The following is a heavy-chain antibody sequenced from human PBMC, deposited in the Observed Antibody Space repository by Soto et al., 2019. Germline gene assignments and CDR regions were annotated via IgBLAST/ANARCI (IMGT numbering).Heavy chain of an antibody. D-gene: IGHD2-2*01. CDR3: ARAGCSSTSCSSWWFDP. Sequence: SETLSLTCAVYGGSFSGYYWSWIRQPPGKGLEWIGEINHSGSTNYNPSLKSRVTISVDTSKNQFSLKLSSVTAADTAVYYCARAGCSSTSCSSWWFDPWGQGTLVTVSS. CDR2: INHSGST. J-gene: IGHJ5*02. CDR1: GGSFSGYY. V-gene: IGHV4-34*01.